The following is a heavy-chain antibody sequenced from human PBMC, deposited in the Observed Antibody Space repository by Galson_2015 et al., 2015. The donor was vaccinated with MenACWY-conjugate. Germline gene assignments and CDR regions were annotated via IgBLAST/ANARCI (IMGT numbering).Heavy chain of an antibody. CDR1: GYTFISHA. J-gene: IGHJ4*02. CDR2: INGGNGNT. D-gene: IGHD3-10*01. CDR3: ARGSATWFPFFDS. V-gene: IGHV1-3*01. Sequence: SVKVSCKASGYTFISHAMHWVRQAPGQRLEWMRWINGGNGNTKYSQKFQGRVTITTDTSANTAHMQLSTLRSEDTAVYYCARGSATWFPFFDSWGQGTLVTFSS.